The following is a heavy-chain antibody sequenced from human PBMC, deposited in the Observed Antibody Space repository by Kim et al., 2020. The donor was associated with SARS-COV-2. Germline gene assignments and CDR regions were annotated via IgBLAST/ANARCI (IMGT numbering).Heavy chain of an antibody. Sequence: ASVKVSCKASGYTFTGYYMHWVRQAPGQGLEWMGWINPNSGGTNYAQKFQGRVTMTRDTSISTAYMELSRLRSDDTAVYYGARDEQQLARGYYGMDVWGQGTTVTVSS. V-gene: IGHV1-2*02. D-gene: IGHD6-13*01. CDR1: GYTFTGYY. CDR2: INPNSGGT. CDR3: ARDEQQLARGYYGMDV. J-gene: IGHJ6*02.